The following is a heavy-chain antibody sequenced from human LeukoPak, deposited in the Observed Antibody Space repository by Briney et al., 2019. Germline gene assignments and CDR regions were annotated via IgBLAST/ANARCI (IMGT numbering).Heavy chain of an antibody. D-gene: IGHD1-26*01. CDR2: INTDGSST. CDR3: AREGPYGGSYYNY. CDR1: GFTFSSYW. J-gene: IGHJ4*02. Sequence: QPGGSLRLSCAASGFTFSSYWMHWVRQAPGKGLVWVSRINTDGSSTSYADSVKGRFTISRDNAKNTLYLQMNSLRAEDTAVYYCAREGPYGGSYYNYWGQGTLVTVSS. V-gene: IGHV3-74*01.